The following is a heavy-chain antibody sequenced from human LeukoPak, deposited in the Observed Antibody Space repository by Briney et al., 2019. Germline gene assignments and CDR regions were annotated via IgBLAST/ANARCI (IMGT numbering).Heavy chain of an antibody. CDR2: ISPNSGGT. V-gene: IGHV1-2*02. CDR3: ARARYQDTKVGYFDY. D-gene: IGHD5-18*01. J-gene: IGHJ4*02. Sequence: ASVKVSCKASGGTFSSYAISWVRQAPGQGLEWMGWISPNSGGTNYAQKFQGRVTMTRDTSISTAYMELSSLRSDDAAVYYCARARYQDTKVGYFDYWGQGSLVTVSS. CDR1: GGTFSSYA.